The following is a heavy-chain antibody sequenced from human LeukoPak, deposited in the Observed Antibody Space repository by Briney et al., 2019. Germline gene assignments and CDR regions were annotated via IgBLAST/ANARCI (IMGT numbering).Heavy chain of an antibody. CDR3: ARDPLSYYYDSSGFGGLDI. J-gene: IGHJ3*02. Sequence: GGSLRLSCAASGFTFSSYSMNWVRQAPGKGLEWVSSISSSSSYIYYADSVKGRFTISRDNSKNTLYLQMNSLRAEDTAVYYCARDPLSYYYDSSGFGGLDIWGQGTMVTVSS. D-gene: IGHD3-22*01. CDR1: GFTFSSYS. CDR2: ISSSSSYI. V-gene: IGHV3-21*01.